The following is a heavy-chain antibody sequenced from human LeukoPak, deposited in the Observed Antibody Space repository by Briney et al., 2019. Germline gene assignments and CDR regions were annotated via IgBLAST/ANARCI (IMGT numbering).Heavy chain of an antibody. CDR3: ARDQGLTAPPPYGLDV. J-gene: IGHJ6*02. CDR2: IIPVLSIT. Sequence: SVKVSCKTSGGTFSTSAITWVRQAPGQGLEWMGRIIPVLSITTYAQRFQGRVTITADTSTSTVYMELSSLRSGETAVYYCARDQGLTAPPPYGLDVWGQGTTVIV. D-gene: IGHD5-18*01. V-gene: IGHV1-69*04. CDR1: GGTFSTSA.